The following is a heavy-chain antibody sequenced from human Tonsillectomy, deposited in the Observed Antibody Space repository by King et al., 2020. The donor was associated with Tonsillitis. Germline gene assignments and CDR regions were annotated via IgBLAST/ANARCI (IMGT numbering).Heavy chain of an antibody. CDR1: GFTFSSYS. CDR3: ARAGDYDSSGSKTDAFDI. J-gene: IGHJ3*02. D-gene: IGHD3-22*01. V-gene: IGHV3-21*01. CDR2: ISSSSSYI. Sequence: VQLVESGGGLVKPGGSLRLSCAASGFTFSSYSMNWVRQAPGKGLEWVSSISSSSSYIYYADSVQGRFTISRDNAKNSLYLQMNSLRAEDTAVYYCARAGDYDSSGSKTDAFDIWGQGTMVTVSS.